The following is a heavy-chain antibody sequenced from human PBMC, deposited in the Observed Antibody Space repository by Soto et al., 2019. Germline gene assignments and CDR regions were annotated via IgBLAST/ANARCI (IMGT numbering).Heavy chain of an antibody. Sequence: EVQLLESGGGLVQPGGSLRLSCEVSGLTFSNYAMSWVRQAPGTGLEWVSVISGNGGSTYYADSVKGRFIISRDNSKNTVYLQMNSLRAEDTAVYYCAKRGVAGTWYYFDYWGQGTLVTVSS. CDR1: GLTFSNYA. J-gene: IGHJ4*02. D-gene: IGHD6-19*01. CDR2: ISGNGGST. CDR3: AKRGVAGTWYYFDY. V-gene: IGHV3-23*01.